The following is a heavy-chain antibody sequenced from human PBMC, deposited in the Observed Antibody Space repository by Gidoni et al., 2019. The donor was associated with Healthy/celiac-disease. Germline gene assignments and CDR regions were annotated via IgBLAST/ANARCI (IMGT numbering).Heavy chain of an antibody. D-gene: IGHD5-12*01. V-gene: IGHV4-34*01. CDR1: GGSFSGYY. CDR2: INHSGST. J-gene: IGHJ4*02. Sequence: QVQLQQWGAGLLKPSETLSLTCAVYGGSFSGYYWSWIRQPPGKGLEWIGEINHSGSTNYNPSLKSRVTISVDTSKNQFSLKLSSVTAADTAVYYCAIDGYKLKRDFDYWGQGTLVTVSS. CDR3: AIDGYKLKRDFDY.